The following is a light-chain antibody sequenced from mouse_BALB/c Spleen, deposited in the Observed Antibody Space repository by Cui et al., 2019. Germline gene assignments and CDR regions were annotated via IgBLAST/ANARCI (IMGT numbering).Light chain of an antibody. V-gene: IGKV4-68*01. CDR3: QQWSSNPRT. CDR2: LTS. CDR1: SSVSY. J-gene: IGKJ1*01. Sequence: HIVLTQHPALMSTSPGEKVTMTCSASSSVSYMYWYQQKPRSSPKPWIYLTSNLASGVPARFSGSGSGTSYSLTISSMEAEDAATYYCQQWSSNPRTFGGGTKLEIK.